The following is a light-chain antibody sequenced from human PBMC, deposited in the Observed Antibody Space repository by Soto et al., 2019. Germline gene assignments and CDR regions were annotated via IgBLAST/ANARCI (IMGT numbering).Light chain of an antibody. CDR1: QSIGSY. J-gene: IGKJ1*01. Sequence: EIVLTQSPATLSLSLVERATLSCRASQSIGSYLAWYQHKLGQPPRLLIYDASNRATGIPVRFSGSGSGTDFTLTISSLEPEDFAVYYCQQYNNWWTFGQGTRWIS. CDR2: DAS. V-gene: IGKV3-11*01. CDR3: QQYNNWWT.